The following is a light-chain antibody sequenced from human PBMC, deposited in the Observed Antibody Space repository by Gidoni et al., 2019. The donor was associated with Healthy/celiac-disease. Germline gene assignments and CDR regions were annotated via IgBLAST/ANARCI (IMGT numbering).Light chain of an antibody. J-gene: IGKJ2*01. CDR1: KSISSW. Sequence: DIQMTQSPSTLSASVGDRVTLTCRASKSISSWLAWYQQKPGKAPKLLIYKASSLESGVPSRFSGSGSGTEFTLTISRLQHEDFATYYCQQYNSYSTFGQGTKLEIK. CDR3: QQYNSYST. CDR2: KAS. V-gene: IGKV1-5*03.